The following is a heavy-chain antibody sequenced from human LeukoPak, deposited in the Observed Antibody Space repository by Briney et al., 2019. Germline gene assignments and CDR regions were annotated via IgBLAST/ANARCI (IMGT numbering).Heavy chain of an antibody. D-gene: IGHD1-7*01. J-gene: IGHJ4*02. CDR1: GYTFTTYG. CDR2: ISAYNGNT. Sequence: ASVKVPCKASGYTFTTYGFSWVRQAPGQGLEWMGWISAYNGNTNYAQNLRDRVTMTTDTSTTTAYMELRSLRSDDTAVYYCARDSAGTTQYSFDYWGQGTLVTVSS. CDR3: ARDSAGTTQYSFDY. V-gene: IGHV1-18*01.